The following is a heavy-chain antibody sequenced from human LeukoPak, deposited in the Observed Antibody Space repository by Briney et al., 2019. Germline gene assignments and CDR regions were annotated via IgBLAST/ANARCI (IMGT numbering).Heavy chain of an antibody. Sequence: PGGTLRLSCAASGFTFSSYAVSWVRQAPGKGLEWVSAISGSGGSTYYADSVKGRFTISRDNSKNTLYLHMNSLRAEDTAVYYCAKDDNYIRFLSWGQGTLVTVSS. CDR2: ISGSGGST. CDR1: GFTFSSYA. J-gene: IGHJ5*02. V-gene: IGHV3-23*01. CDR3: AKDDNYIRFLS. D-gene: IGHD3-16*01.